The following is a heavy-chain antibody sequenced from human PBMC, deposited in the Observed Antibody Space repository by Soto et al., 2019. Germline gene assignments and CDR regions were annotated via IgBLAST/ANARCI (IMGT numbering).Heavy chain of an antibody. CDR3: AREPSEVVMAYFDY. J-gene: IGHJ4*02. CDR2: ISYDGSNK. V-gene: IGHV3-30-3*01. Sequence: QVQLVESGGGVVQPGRSLRLSCAASGFTFSSYAMHWVSQAPGKGLEWVAVISYDGSNKYYADSVKGRFTISRDNSKNTLYLQMNGLRAEDTAVYYCAREPSEVVMAYFDYWGQGTLVTVSS. CDR1: GFTFSSYA. D-gene: IGHD2-15*01.